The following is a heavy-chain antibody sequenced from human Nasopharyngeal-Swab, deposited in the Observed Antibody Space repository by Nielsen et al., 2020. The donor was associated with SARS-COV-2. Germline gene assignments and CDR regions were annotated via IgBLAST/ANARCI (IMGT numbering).Heavy chain of an antibody. CDR2: IWYDGGNK. CDR3: ARFGLYDTLTGYYSHYYMDV. D-gene: IGHD3-9*01. Sequence: WIRRCPGMGLVWVALIWYDGGNKFYADSVKGRFAISRDNSENTLYLQMNSLRAEDTAVYYCARFGLYDTLTGYYSHYYMDVWGKGTTVTVSS. J-gene: IGHJ6*03. V-gene: IGHV3-33*01.